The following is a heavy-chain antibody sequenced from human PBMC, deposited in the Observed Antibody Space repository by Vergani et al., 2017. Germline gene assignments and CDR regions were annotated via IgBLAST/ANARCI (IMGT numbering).Heavy chain of an antibody. J-gene: IGHJ3*02. CDR3: ARDSRIAAAGIPAFDI. CDR2: IIPIFGIA. Sequence: QVQLVQSGAEVKKPGSSVKVSCKASGGTFSSYAISWVRQAPGQGLEWMGGIIPIFGIANYAQKFQGRVTITADKSTRTAYMELSSLRSEDTAVYYCARDSRIAAAGIPAFDIWGQGTMVTVSS. V-gene: IGHV1-69*17. CDR1: GGTFSSYA. D-gene: IGHD6-13*01.